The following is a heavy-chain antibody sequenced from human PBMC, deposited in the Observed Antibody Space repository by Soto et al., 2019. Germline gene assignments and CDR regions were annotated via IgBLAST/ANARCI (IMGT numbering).Heavy chain of an antibody. CDR3: ARSLHYYGSGSYYNGASFDY. Sequence: QVQLVQSGAEVKKPGSSVKVSCKASGDTFSSYAISWVRQAPGQGLEWVGGIIPIFGTTNYAQKFQGRVTIIADESTSKAYMEVSSLRSEDTAVYYCARSLHYYGSGSYYNGASFDYWGQGTLVTVSS. V-gene: IGHV1-69*01. CDR1: GDTFSSYA. J-gene: IGHJ4*02. CDR2: IIPIFGTT. D-gene: IGHD3-10*01.